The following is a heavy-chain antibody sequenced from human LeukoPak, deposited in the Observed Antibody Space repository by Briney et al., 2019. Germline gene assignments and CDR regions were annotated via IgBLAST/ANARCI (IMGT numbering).Heavy chain of an antibody. CDR1: GGSISSYY. D-gene: IGHD3-16*01. CDR3: ASAYGGYYFDY. J-gene: IGHJ4*02. V-gene: IGHV4-59*08. Sequence: PSETLSLTCTVSGGSISSYYWSWIRQPPGKGLERIGYIYYSGSTNYNPSLKSRVTISVDTSKNQFSLKLSSVTAADTAVYYCASAYGGYYFDYWGQGTLVTVSS. CDR2: IYYSGST.